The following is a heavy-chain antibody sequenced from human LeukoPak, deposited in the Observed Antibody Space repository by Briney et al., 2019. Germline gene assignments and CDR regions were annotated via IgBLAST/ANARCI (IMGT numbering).Heavy chain of an antibody. J-gene: IGHJ4*02. D-gene: IGHD5-24*01. Sequence: GGSLRLSCAASGFTFSSYTMSWVRQAPGKGLEWVSAISGSGGSTYYADSVKGRFTISRDNAKNSLYLQMNSLRAEDTAIYYCTRVGYIDEGIDYWGQGTLVTVSS. CDR1: GFTFSSYT. V-gene: IGHV3-23*01. CDR2: ISGSGGST. CDR3: TRVGYIDEGIDY.